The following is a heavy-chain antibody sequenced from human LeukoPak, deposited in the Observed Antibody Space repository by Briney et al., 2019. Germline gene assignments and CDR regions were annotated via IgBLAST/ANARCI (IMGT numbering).Heavy chain of an antibody. V-gene: IGHV3-7*01. CDR3: ARIEKDIVVVPAAPYYYMDV. CDR2: IKQDGSEK. CDR1: GFTFSSYW. D-gene: IGHD2-2*01. J-gene: IGHJ6*03. Sequence: PGGSLRLSCAASGFTFSSYWMSWVRQAPGKGLEWVANIKQDGSEKYYVDSVRGRFTISRDNAKNSLYLQVNSLRAEDTAVHYCARIEKDIVVVPAAPYYYMDVWGKGTTVTISS.